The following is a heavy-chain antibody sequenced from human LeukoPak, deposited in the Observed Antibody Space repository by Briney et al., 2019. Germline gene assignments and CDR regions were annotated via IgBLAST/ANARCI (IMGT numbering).Heavy chain of an antibody. CDR3: ARVPIIDFWSGYYYYYYYYMDV. D-gene: IGHD3-3*01. CDR1: GYTFTSYD. CDR2: MNPNSGNT. V-gene: IGHV1-8*01. Sequence: ASVKVSCKASGYTFTSYDINWVRQATGQGLEWMGWMNPNSGNTGYAQKFQGRVTTTRNTSISTAYMELSSLRSEDTAVYYCARVPIIDFWSGYYYYYYYYMDVWGKGTTVTVSS. J-gene: IGHJ6*03.